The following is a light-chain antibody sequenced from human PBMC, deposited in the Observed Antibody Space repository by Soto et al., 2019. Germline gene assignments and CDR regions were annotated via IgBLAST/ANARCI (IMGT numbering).Light chain of an antibody. CDR1: QSVSSSY. V-gene: IGKV3-20*01. Sequence: EIVLTQSPGTLSLSPGERVTLSCRASQSVSSSYLAWYQQKPGQAPRLLIYGASNRATGIPDRFSGSGSGTDFTLTISRLEPEDFAVYYCQQYRSSPVTFGAGTKVEIK. J-gene: IGKJ4*01. CDR3: QQYRSSPVT. CDR2: GAS.